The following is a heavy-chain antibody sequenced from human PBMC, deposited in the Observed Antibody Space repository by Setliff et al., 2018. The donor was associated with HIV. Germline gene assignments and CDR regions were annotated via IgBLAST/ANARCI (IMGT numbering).Heavy chain of an antibody. J-gene: IGHJ2*01. V-gene: IGHV4-4*07. CDR1: GGSFNTFY. Sequence: SETLSLTCAVSGGSFNTFYWSWIRQPAGEGLEWQPAGEGLEWLGRIYTSGSTNYNPSLKSRVTISSDTSKNLFSLKLTTVTAADAAVYYCTGDTGYILSGYRPHWYFDLWGRGTLVTVSS. D-gene: IGHD3-9*01. CDR3: TGDTGYILSGYRPHWYFDL. CDR2: IYTSGST.